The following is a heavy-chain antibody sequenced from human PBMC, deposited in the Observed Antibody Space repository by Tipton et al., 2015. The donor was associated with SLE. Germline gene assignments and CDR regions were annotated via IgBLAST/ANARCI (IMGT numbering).Heavy chain of an antibody. V-gene: IGHV4-39*07. CDR2: IYYSGST. CDR3: ARSGGTGQTTVTYDAFDI. D-gene: IGHD4-17*01. J-gene: IGHJ3*02. CDR1: GGSISSSSYY. Sequence: LRLSCTVSGGSISSSSYYWGWIRQPPGKGLEWIGSIYYSGSTYYNPSLKSRVTISVDTSKNQFSLRLSSVTAADTALYYCARSGGTGQTTVTYDAFDIWGQGTVVTVSS.